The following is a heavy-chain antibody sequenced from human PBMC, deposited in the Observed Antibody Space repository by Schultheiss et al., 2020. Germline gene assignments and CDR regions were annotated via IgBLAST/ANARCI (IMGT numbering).Heavy chain of an antibody. V-gene: IGHV3-23*01. CDR3: ARDVGWKLFDY. Sequence: GESLKISCAASGFPFSSYAMSWVRQAPGKGLEWVLAISGSGVSTYYADSVKGRFTISRDNAKNTLYLQMNSLRAEDTAVYYCARDVGWKLFDYWGQGTLVTVSS. CDR2: ISGSGVST. J-gene: IGHJ4*02. CDR1: GFPFSSYA. D-gene: IGHD6-19*01.